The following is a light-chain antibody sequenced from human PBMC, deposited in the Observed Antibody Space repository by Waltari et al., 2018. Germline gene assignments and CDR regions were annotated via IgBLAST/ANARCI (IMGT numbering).Light chain of an antibody. CDR2: KND. V-gene: IGLV1-47*01. CDR3: ATWDDRLGGWL. J-gene: IGLJ3*02. CDR1: SSNIGSQY. Sequence: QSVLTQTPSASGTPGQRVTISCSGSSSNIGSQYVYWYQQLPGTAPKLLIYKNDQRPAGAPARFSGAKSCTSASLAISGLRSEDEADYYCATWDDRLGGWLFGGGTKLTAL.